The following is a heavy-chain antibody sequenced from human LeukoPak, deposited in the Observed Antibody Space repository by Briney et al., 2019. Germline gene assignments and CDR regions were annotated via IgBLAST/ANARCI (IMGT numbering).Heavy chain of an antibody. J-gene: IGHJ4*02. CDR2: ISWNSGSI. V-gene: IGHV3-9*01. Sequence: GGSLRLSCAGSGFTFRGSAMHWVRQGPGKGLERVSGISWNSGSIGYADSVKGRFTISRDNAKNSLYLQMNSLRAEDTALYYCAKGGSGSYYNDNFDYWGQGTLVTVSS. D-gene: IGHD3-10*01. CDR1: GFTFRGSA. CDR3: AKGGSGSYYNDNFDY.